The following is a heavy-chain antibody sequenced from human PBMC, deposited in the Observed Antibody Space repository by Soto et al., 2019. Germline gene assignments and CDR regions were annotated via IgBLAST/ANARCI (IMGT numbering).Heavy chain of an antibody. D-gene: IGHD6-19*01. CDR1: GGSISSSSYY. V-gene: IGHV4-39*01. J-gene: IGHJ3*02. CDR2: IYYSGST. Sequence: QLQLQESGPGLVKPSETLSLTCTVSGGSISSSSYYWGWIRQPPGKGLEWIGSIYYSGSTYYNPHLKSRVTISVDTSKNQFSLKLSSVTAADTAVYYCATRHSGKDAFDIWGQGTMVTVSS. CDR3: ATRHSGKDAFDI.